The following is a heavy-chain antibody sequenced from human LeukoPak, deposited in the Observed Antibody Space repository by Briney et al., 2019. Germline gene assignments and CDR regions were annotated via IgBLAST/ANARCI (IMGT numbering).Heavy chain of an antibody. CDR2: IYHSGST. V-gene: IGHV4-39*01. J-gene: IGHJ3*02. CDR3: ARHCEPWTLDAFDI. CDR1: GDSIKGNTYY. Sequence: SETLSLTCNVSGDSIKGNTYYWGWIRQPPGKSLEWIGTIYHSGSTYYRSSLKSRVTISVDTSKNVFSLKLTSVTAADTAMYFCARHCEPWTLDAFDIWGQGTLVAVSS. D-gene: IGHD3/OR15-3a*01.